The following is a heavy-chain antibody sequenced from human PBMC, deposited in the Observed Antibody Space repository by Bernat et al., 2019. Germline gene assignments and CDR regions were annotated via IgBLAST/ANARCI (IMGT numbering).Heavy chain of an antibody. CDR3: ARGWGYLDL. J-gene: IGHJ2*01. Sequence: QVQLQESGPGLVKPSETLSLTCTVSGGSISRYYWSWIRQPPGKGLEWIGYIYYSGSTNYNPSLKSRVTISVDTSKNQFSLKLSSVTTADTAVYYCARGWGYLDLWGRGTLVTVSS. D-gene: IGHD3-16*01. CDR2: IYYSGST. V-gene: IGHV4-59*08. CDR1: GGSISRYY.